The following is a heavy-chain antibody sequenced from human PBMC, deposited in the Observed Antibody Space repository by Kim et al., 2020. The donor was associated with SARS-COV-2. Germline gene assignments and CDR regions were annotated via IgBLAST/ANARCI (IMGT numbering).Heavy chain of an antibody. D-gene: IGHD3-3*01. V-gene: IGHV3-30*18. J-gene: IGHJ4*02. CDR1: GFIFRNYG. CDR2: ISYDGRNK. Sequence: GGSLRLSCTASGFIFRNYGMHWVRQAPGKGLEWVGVISYDGRNKYYADSVKGRLTISRDNSKNTLYVQMNSLRVEDTAVYYCAKESDGVVVMGNWGQGTLVAV. CDR3: AKESDGVVVMGN.